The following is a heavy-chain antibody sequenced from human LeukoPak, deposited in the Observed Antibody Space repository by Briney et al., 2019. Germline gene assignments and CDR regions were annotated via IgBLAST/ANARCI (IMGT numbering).Heavy chain of an antibody. V-gene: IGHV3-23*01. J-gene: IGHJ4*02. CDR3: AKDRKVYGSGSYYSPLDY. CDR2: ISGSGGRT. Sequence: GGSLRLSCAASGFTFSSYAMSWVRQAPGKGLEWVSAISGSGGRTYYADSVKGRFTISRDNSKNTLYLQMNSLRAEDTAVYYCAKDRKVYGSGSYYSPLDYWGQGTLVTVSS. CDR1: GFTFSSYA. D-gene: IGHD3-10*01.